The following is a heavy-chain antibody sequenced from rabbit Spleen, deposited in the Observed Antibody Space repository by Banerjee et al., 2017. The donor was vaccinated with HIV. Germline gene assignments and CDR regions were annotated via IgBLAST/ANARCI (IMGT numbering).Heavy chain of an antibody. Sequence: QEQLVESGGGLVKPGASLTLTCIASGVSFSGSSYMCWVRQAPGKGLEWIACIELGSSGFTYYASWAKGRFTCSKASSTTVTLQMTSLTAADTATYFCARDTGTSFSTYGMDLWGPGTLVTVS. V-gene: IGHV1S45*01. CDR3: ARDTGTSFSTYGMDL. CDR2: IELGSSGFT. J-gene: IGHJ6*01. CDR1: GVSFSGSSY. D-gene: IGHD8-1*01.